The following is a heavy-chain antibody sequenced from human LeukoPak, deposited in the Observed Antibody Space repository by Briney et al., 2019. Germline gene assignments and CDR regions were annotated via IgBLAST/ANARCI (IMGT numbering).Heavy chain of an antibody. D-gene: IGHD1-26*01. CDR3: ARDPGSTYYYYGMDV. Sequence: PGGSLRLSCAASGFTVSSNYMSWVRQAPGKGLEWVSVIYSGGSTYYADSVKGRFTNSRDNSKNTLYLQMNSLRAEDTAVYYCARDPGSTYYYYGMDVWGQGTTVTVSS. CDR2: IYSGGST. V-gene: IGHV3-66*01. CDR1: GFTVSSNY. J-gene: IGHJ6*02.